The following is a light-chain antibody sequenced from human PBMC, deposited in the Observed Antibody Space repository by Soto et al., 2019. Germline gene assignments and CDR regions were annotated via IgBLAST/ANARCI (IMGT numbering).Light chain of an antibody. Sequence: QSVLTQPPSASGTPGQRVTISCSGSSSNIGSKYVYWYPHFPGTAPKLLMYRTNQRPSGVPDRFSGCQSGTSTSLVISGLRSEDEADYYCTAWDVSLGGPAFGGGTQLTVL. V-gene: IGLV1-47*01. CDR2: RTN. CDR1: SSNIGSKY. CDR3: TAWDVSLGGPA. J-gene: IGLJ3*02.